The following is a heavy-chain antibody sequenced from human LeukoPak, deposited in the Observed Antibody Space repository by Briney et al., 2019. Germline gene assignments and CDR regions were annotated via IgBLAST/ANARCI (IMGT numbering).Heavy chain of an antibody. Sequence: PSETLSLTCAVSGYSISSGYYWGWIRQPPGKGLEWIGSVYHSGSTYYNPSLKSRVTISVDTSKNQFSLKLSSVTAADTAVYYCARAVHTSSWYLDYWGQRTLVTVSS. V-gene: IGHV4-38-2*01. CDR2: VYHSGST. J-gene: IGHJ4*02. CDR1: GYSISSGYY. D-gene: IGHD6-13*01. CDR3: ARAVHTSSWYLDY.